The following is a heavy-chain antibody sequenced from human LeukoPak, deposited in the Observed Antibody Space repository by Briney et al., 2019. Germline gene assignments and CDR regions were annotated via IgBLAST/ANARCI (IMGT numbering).Heavy chain of an antibody. D-gene: IGHD6-19*01. Sequence: SETLSLTCTVSGGSISSYYWSWIRQPPGKGLEWIGYISYSGSTNYNPSLKSRVTISVDTSKNHFSLKLSSVTAADTAVYYCARRDHSSGWFHFDYWGQGTLVTVSS. CDR1: GGSISSYY. V-gene: IGHV4-59*08. CDR2: ISYSGST. J-gene: IGHJ4*02. CDR3: ARRDHSSGWFHFDY.